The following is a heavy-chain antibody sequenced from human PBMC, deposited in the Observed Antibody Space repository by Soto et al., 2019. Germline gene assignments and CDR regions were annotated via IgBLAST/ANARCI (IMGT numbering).Heavy chain of an antibody. CDR2: TSHDGGHK. V-gene: IGHV3-30*18. D-gene: IGHD6-6*01. CDR1: GFTFNSYG. J-gene: IGHJ6*02. Sequence: QVQLVESGGDVVQPGKSLTLSCAASGFTFNSYGIHWGRQAPGKGLEWVAVTSHDGGHKFYAHSVKGRFTISRDNSQNTVTLQMNSLRGDDTAVYYCAKVRNKAVRRSYYYYGMDVWAQGTTVTVS. CDR3: AKVRNKAVRRSYYYYGMDV.